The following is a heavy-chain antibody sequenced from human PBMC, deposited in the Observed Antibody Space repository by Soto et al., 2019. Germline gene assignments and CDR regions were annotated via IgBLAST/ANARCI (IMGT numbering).Heavy chain of an antibody. CDR1: GGSISSYY. D-gene: IGHD4-17*01. J-gene: IGHJ4*02. V-gene: IGHV4-59*01. CDR2: IYYSGST. CDR3: ARDIYGTTN. Sequence: QVQLQESGPGLVKPSETLSLTCTVSGGSISSYYWSWIRQPPGKGLEWIGYIYYSGSTNYNPSLKSRVTISVDTSKNQFSLKLSSVTAADTAVYYCARDIYGTTNWGQGTLVTVSS.